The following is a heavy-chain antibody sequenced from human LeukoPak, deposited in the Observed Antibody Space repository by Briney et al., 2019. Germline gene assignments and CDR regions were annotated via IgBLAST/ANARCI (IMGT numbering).Heavy chain of an antibody. CDR1: AASISTTKDY. V-gene: IGHV4-39*01. J-gene: IGHJ4*02. D-gene: IGHD2-15*01. CDR3: ARHRGRNGGYSFGA. Sequence: SETLSLTCFVSAASISTTKDYWDWIRQPPLKGLEGIGSTYFTGSTYSSPSVKGRVTVSVDTSKNPFSLGLSSVTAADTAVYYCARHRGRNGGYSFGAWGKGTLVTVSS. CDR2: TYFTGST.